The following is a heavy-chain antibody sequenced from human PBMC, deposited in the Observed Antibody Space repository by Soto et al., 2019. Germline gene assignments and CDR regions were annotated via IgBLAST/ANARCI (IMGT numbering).Heavy chain of an antibody. J-gene: IGHJ6*02. D-gene: IGHD7-27*01. CDR3: ARDQGNWVYYYYYGMDV. V-gene: IGHV1-18*01. CDR2: ISAYNGNT. Sequence: ASVKVSCKASGYTFTSYGISWVRQAPGQGLEWMGWISAYNGNTNYAQKLQGRVTMTTDTSTSTAYMALRSLRSDDTAVYYCARDQGNWVYYYYYGMDVWGQGTTVTVSS. CDR1: GYTFTSYG.